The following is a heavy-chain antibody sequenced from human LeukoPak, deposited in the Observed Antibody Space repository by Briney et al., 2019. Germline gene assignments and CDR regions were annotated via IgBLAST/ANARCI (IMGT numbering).Heavy chain of an antibody. CDR3: VRVTQGTIDY. V-gene: IGHV4-61*05. D-gene: IGHD1-1*01. Sequence: PSETLSLTCTVSGGSISSSSHYWGWIRQPPGKGLEWIGYIYYSGYTNYIPSLKSRVTMSVDTSKNQFSLKLSSVTAADTALYYCVRVTQGTIDYWGQGTLVTVSS. J-gene: IGHJ4*02. CDR2: IYYSGYT. CDR1: GGSISSSSHY.